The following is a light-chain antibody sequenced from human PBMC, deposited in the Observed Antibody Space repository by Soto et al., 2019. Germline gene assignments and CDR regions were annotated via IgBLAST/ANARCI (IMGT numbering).Light chain of an antibody. CDR1: SSDVGGYNY. CDR3: SSYAGSNSYV. CDR2: EVS. J-gene: IGLJ1*01. V-gene: IGLV2-8*01. Sequence: QSALTQPPSASGSPGQSVTISCTGTSSDVGGYNYVSWYQQHPGKAPKLMIYEVSKRPSGVPDRFSGSKSGNTASLTVSGLQAEYEADYYCSSYAGSNSYVFGTGT.